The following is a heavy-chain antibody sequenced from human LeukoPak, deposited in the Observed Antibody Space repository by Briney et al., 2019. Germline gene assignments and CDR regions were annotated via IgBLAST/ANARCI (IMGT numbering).Heavy chain of an antibody. J-gene: IGHJ6*02. CDR2: INPSGGST. D-gene: IGHD4-11*01. V-gene: IGHV1-46*01. Sequence: ASVKVSCKASGYTFTSYYMHWVRQAPGQGLEWMGIINPSGGSTSYAQKFRGRVTMTRDTSTSTVYMELSSLRSEDTAVYYCARDRPDDYRFTPPLYYYYGMDVWGQGTTVTVSS. CDR3: ARDRPDDYRFTPPLYYYYGMDV. CDR1: GYTFTSYY.